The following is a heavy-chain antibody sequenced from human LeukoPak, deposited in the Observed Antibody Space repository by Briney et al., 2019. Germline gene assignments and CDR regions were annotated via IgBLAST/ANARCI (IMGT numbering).Heavy chain of an antibody. CDR3: ARWHPSWDFPY. Sequence: GESLKISCKGSGYNFASYWIGWVRRMPGKGLEWMGIIYPRDSDTRYSPSFQGQVTISADKSISTAYLQWSSLRASDTAMHYCARWHPSWDFPYWGQGTLVTVSS. CDR1: GYNFASYW. D-gene: IGHD3-3*01. CDR2: IYPRDSDT. J-gene: IGHJ4*02. V-gene: IGHV5-51*01.